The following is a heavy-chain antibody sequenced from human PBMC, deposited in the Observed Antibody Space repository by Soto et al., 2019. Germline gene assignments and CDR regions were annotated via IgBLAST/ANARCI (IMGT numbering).Heavy chain of an antibody. J-gene: IGHJ4*02. D-gene: IGHD5-12*01. CDR2: INPSGGST. V-gene: IGHV1-46*03. CDR1: GYTFTSYY. Sequence: QVQLVQSGAEVKKPGASVKVSCKASGYTFTSYYMHWVRQAPGQGLEWMGIINPSGGSTSYAQKFQGRVTMTSDTSTSTVYMELSSLRSEDTAVYYCASSNSGYDFSFDYWGQGTLVTVSS. CDR3: ASSNSGYDFSFDY.